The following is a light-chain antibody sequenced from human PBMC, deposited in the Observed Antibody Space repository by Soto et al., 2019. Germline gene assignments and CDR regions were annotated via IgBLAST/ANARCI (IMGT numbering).Light chain of an antibody. CDR3: QQFSSYPLT. CDR2: DAS. CDR1: QTVRNNY. Sequence: EFVLTQYPDAMTLYPGEGATLSCRASQTVRNNYLAWYQQKPGQAPRLLFYDASSRATGIPDRFSGGGSGTDFTLTISRLEPEDFAVYYCQQFSSYPLTFGGGTKVDIK. V-gene: IGKV3-20*01. J-gene: IGKJ4*01.